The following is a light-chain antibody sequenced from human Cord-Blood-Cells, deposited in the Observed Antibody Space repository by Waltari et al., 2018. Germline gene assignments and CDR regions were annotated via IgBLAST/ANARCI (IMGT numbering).Light chain of an antibody. CDR2: AAS. CDR3: QQSYSTPLT. V-gene: IGKV1-39*01. J-gene: IGKJ4*01. CDR1: QSISSY. Sequence: DIQMTQSPSSLSASVGDRVTITCRASQSISSYLNWYQQKPGKAPKLLIYAASSLQSGGPARFSGSGSGTDCTRTISSLQPEECATYYCQQSYSTPLTFGGGTKVEIK.